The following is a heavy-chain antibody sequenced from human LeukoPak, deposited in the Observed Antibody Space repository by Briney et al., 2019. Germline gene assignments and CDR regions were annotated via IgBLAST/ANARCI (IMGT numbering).Heavy chain of an antibody. CDR2: ISSSSSTI. J-gene: IGHJ6*02. Sequence: GGSLRLSCAASGFTFSSYSMNWVRQAPGKGLEWVSYISSSSSTIYYADSVKGRFTISRDNAKNSLYLQMNSLRDEDTAVYYCAREEVVVEVAVYYYYGMDVWGQGTTVTVSS. V-gene: IGHV3-48*02. CDR3: AREEVVVEVAVYYYYGMDV. D-gene: IGHD2-15*01. CDR1: GFTFSSYS.